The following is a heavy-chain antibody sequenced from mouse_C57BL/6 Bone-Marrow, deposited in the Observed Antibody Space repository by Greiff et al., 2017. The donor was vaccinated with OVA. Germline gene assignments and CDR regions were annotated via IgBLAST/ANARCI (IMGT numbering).Heavy chain of an antibody. J-gene: IGHJ2*01. CDR1: GYSITSGYY. D-gene: IGHD2-5*01. CDR3: ARDSNEDFDY. CDR2: ISYDGSN. Sequence: DVKLEESGPGLVKPSQSLSLTCSVTGYSITSGYYWNWIRQFPGNKLEWMGYISYDGSNNYNPSLKNRISITRDTSKNQFFLKLNSVTTEDTATYYCARDSNEDFDYWGQGTTLTVSS. V-gene: IGHV3-6*01.